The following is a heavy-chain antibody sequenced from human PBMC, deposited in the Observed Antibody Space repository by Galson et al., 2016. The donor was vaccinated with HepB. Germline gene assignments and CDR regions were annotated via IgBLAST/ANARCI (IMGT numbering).Heavy chain of an antibody. D-gene: IGHD2-2*01. CDR2: INTNTGKP. J-gene: IGHJ6*02. CDR1: GYTFTNYA. V-gene: IGHV7-4-1*02. CDR3: ARDQSGHCSSSCCYSVYGMDV. Sequence: SVKVSCKASGYTFTNYAMNWVRQAPGQGLEWMGWINTNTGKPTYAQGFTGRFVFSLDTSVSTAYLQISSLKAEDTAVYYCARDQSGHCSSSCCYSVYGMDVWGQGTTVTVSS.